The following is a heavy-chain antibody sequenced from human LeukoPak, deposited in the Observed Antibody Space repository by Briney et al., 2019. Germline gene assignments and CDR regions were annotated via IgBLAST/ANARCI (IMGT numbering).Heavy chain of an antibody. CDR3: ARVPWGSYLDY. D-gene: IGHD3-16*02. CDR2: INAGNGNT. V-gene: IGHV1-3*01. J-gene: IGHJ4*02. CDR1: GFTFTSYA. Sequence: ASVKVSCKASGFTFTSYAMHWVRQAPGQRLEWMGWINAGNGNTKYSQKFQGRVTITRDTSASTAYVELSSLRSEDTAVYYCARVPWGSYLDYWGQGTLVTVSS.